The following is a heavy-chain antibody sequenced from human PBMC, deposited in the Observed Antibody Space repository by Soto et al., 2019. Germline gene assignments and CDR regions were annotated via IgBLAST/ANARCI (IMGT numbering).Heavy chain of an antibody. V-gene: IGHV3-53*02. J-gene: IGHJ4*02. D-gene: IGHD6-13*01. CDR2: IYSDGRT. CDR3: ARCSGWYGQCYFDC. Sequence: DVQLVETGGGLIQPGGSLRLSCAASGFIVSSSYMSWVRQAPGKGLERVSVIYSDGRTYYEDSVKCRFTISRDNSKNTLYLQMNSLSAEDTAVYYCARCSGWYGQCYFDCWGQGTLVTVSS. CDR1: GFIVSSSY.